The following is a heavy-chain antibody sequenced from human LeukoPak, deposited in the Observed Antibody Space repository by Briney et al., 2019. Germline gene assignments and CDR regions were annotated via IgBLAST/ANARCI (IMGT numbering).Heavy chain of an antibody. CDR3: ARAASRITFGGIIVPNWFDP. V-gene: IGHV3-21*04. D-gene: IGHD3-16*02. Sequence: GGSLRLSCAASGFTFSSYSMNWVRQAPGKGLEWVSSISSSSSYIYYADSVKGRFTISRDNAKNSLYLQMNSLRAEDTAVYYCARAASRITFGGIIVPNWFDPWGQGTLVTVPS. CDR2: ISSSSSYI. CDR1: GFTFSSYS. J-gene: IGHJ5*02.